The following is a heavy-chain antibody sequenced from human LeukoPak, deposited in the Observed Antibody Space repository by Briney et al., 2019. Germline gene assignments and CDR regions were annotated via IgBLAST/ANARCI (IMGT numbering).Heavy chain of an antibody. Sequence: GRSLRLSCAASGFTFSSYAMHWVRQAPGKGLEWVAVISHDGSNKYYADSVRGRFTISRDNSKNTLYLQMNSLRAEDTAVYYCARDDYYYGMDVWGQGTTVTVSS. CDR1: GFTFSSYA. V-gene: IGHV3-30*04. CDR3: ARDDYYYGMDV. J-gene: IGHJ6*02. CDR2: ISHDGSNK.